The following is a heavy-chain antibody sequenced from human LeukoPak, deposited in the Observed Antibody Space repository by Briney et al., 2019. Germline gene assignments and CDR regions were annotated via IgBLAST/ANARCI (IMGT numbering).Heavy chain of an antibody. CDR2: IYYSGST. J-gene: IGHJ5*02. V-gene: IGHV4-39*01. CDR3: ARHANYYGSGSYLNWFDP. Sequence: SETLSLTCTVSGGSISSSSYYWGWIRQPPGKGLEWIGSIYYSGSTYYNPSLKSRVTISADTSKNQFSLKLSSVTAADTAVYYCARHANYYGSGSYLNWFDPWGQGTLVTVSS. D-gene: IGHD3-10*01. CDR1: GGSISSSSYY.